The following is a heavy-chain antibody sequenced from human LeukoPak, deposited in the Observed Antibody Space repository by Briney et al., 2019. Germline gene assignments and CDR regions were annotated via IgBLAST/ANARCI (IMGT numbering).Heavy chain of an antibody. D-gene: IGHD2-15*01. V-gene: IGHV3-21*05. J-gene: IGHJ2*01. CDR1: GFAFSDYS. Sequence: GGSLRLSCAASGFAFSDYSMNWVRQAPGKGLEWVANIRGSGSGMGSGNYYVGSVKGRFTISRDNAKNSLYLQMNSLRAEDTALYFCARGATRATRHFDLWGRGTLVTVSS. CDR3: ARGATRATRHFDL. CDR2: IRGSGSGMGSGN.